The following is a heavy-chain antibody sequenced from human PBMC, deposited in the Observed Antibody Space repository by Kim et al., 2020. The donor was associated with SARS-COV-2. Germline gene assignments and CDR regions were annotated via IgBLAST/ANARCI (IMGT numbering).Heavy chain of an antibody. J-gene: IGHJ6*02. Sequence: SETLSLTCTVSGGSISSYYWSWIRQPPGKGLEWIGYIYYSGSTNYNPSLKSRVTISVDTSKNQFSLKLSSVTAADTAVYYCARASYDFWSGYFNYYYYYGMDVWGQGTTVTVSS. CDR1: GGSISSYY. CDR2: IYYSGST. CDR3: ARASYDFWSGYFNYYYYYGMDV. D-gene: IGHD3-3*01. V-gene: IGHV4-59*13.